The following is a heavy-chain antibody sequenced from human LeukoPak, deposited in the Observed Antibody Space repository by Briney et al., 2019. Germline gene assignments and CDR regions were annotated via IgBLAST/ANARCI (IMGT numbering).Heavy chain of an antibody. CDR2: ISAYNGNT. CDR1: GYTFTSYG. V-gene: IGHV1-18*01. J-gene: IGHJ3*02. Sequence: GASVKVSCTASGYTFTSYGISWVRQAPGQGLEWMGWISAYNGNTNYAQKLQGRVTMTTDTSTSTAYMELRSLRSDDTAVYYCARDARMITFGGVIVIRDAFDIWGQGTMVTVSS. D-gene: IGHD3-16*02. CDR3: ARDARMITFGGVIVIRDAFDI.